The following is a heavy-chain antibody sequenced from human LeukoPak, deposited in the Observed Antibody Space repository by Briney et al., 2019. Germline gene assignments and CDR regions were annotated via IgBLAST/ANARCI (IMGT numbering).Heavy chain of an antibody. J-gene: IGHJ5*02. V-gene: IGHV3-48*03. CDR1: GFTFSSYE. CDR2: ISTSGTTI. CDR3: ARINWLDP. Sequence: RGSLRLSCAASGFTFSSYEMNWVRQAPGKGLEWVSYISTSGTTIYYADSVKGRFTISRDNAKKSLYLQMNSLRAEDTAVYYCARINWLDPWGQGTLVTVSS.